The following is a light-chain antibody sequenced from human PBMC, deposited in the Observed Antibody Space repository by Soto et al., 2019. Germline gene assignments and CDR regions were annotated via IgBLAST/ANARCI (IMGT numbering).Light chain of an antibody. CDR3: QQYNDWPPWT. V-gene: IGKV3-15*01. Sequence: VMTQSPASLSVPPGERATLSCRASQSVSGSLAWYQQKPGQAPRLLIYGASTRATGIPARFSGSGSGTEFTLTINCLQSEDFAVYYCQQYNDWPPWTFGQGTKVDIK. J-gene: IGKJ1*01. CDR2: GAS. CDR1: QSVSGS.